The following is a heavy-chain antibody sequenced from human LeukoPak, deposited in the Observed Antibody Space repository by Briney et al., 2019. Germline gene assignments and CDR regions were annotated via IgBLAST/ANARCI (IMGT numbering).Heavy chain of an antibody. CDR1: GDSIRSSSYY. CDR2: IYSAGST. V-gene: IGHV4-39*01. D-gene: IGHD3-22*01. J-gene: IGHJ4*02. CDR3: ARRSTYYYASSGYYPPFDY. Sequence: PSETLSLTCTVSGDSIRSSSYYWGWIRQPPGKGLEWIGGIYSAGSTYYNPSLKSRLTISVDTSKNPFSLNLISVTAADTAVYYCARRSTYYYASSGYYPPFDYWGQGTLVTVSS.